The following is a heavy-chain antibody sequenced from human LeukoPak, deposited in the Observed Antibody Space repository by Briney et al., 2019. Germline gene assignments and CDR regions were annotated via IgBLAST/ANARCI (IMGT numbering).Heavy chain of an antibody. Sequence: PGRSQRLSCAASGFTFSRYGMLWVRQAPGKGLEGVADIWYDGSNKYYADSVKGRFTISRDNSKNTLYLQMNSLRAEDTAVYYCAKAYYYDILTGYYEPPFDYWGQGTLVTVSS. CDR3: AKAYYYDILTGYYEPPFDY. CDR2: IWYDGSNK. V-gene: IGHV3-33*06. D-gene: IGHD3-9*01. CDR1: GFTFSRYG. J-gene: IGHJ4*02.